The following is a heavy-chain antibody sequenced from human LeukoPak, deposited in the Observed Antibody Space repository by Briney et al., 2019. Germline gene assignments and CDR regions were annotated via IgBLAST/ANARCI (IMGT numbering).Heavy chain of an antibody. D-gene: IGHD7-27*01. V-gene: IGHV3-21*01. CDR2: ISSSSSYI. CDR1: GFTVSSNY. CDR3: ARDVDRLLGQPYSFDY. J-gene: IGHJ4*02. Sequence: PGGSLRLSCAASGFTVSSNYMNWVRQAPGKGLEWVSSISSSSSYIYYADSVKGRFTISRDNAKNSPYLQMNSLRAEDTAVYYCARDVDRLLGQPYSFDYWGQGTLVTVSS.